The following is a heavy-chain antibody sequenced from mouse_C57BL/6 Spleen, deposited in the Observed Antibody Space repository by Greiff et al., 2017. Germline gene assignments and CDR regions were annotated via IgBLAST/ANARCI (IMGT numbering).Heavy chain of an antibody. CDR1: GFTFSSYG. Sequence: EVQVVESGGDLVKPGGSLKLSCAASGFTFSSYGMSWVRQTPDKRLEWVATISSGGSYTYYPDSVKGRFTISRDNAKNTLYLQMSSLKSEDTAMYDCAGGNHFDYWGQGTTLTVSS. CDR3: AGGNHFDY. J-gene: IGHJ2*01. V-gene: IGHV5-6*01. D-gene: IGHD2-1*01. CDR2: ISSGGSYT.